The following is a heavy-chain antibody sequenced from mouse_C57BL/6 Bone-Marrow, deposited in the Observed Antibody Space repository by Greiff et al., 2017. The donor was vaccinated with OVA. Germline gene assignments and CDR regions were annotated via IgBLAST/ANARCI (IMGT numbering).Heavy chain of an antibody. CDR2: IYPGDGDT. J-gene: IGHJ2*01. CDR1: GYAFSSSW. CDR3: ARAYYYGSSFYFDY. D-gene: IGHD1-1*01. V-gene: IGHV1-82*01. Sequence: QVQLQQSGPELVKPGASVKISCKASGYAFSSSWMNWVKQRPGKGLEWIGRIYPGDGDTNYNEKFKGKATLTADKSSSTAYMQLSSLTSEDSAVYFCARAYYYGSSFYFDYWGQGTTLTVSS.